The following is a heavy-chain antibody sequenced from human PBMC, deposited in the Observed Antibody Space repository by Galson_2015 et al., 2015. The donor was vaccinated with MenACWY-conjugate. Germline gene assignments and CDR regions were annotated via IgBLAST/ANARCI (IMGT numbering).Heavy chain of an antibody. Sequence: SETLSLTCAVYGGSFSAYYWSWIRQPPGKGLEWIGEINHSGSTNYNPSLKSRVTISVDTSKNQFSLKLSSVTAADTAVYYCARNRRYDILTGGGRYFDYWGQGTLVTVSS. CDR3: ARNRRYDILTGGGRYFDY. D-gene: IGHD3-9*01. CDR2: INHSGST. V-gene: IGHV4-34*01. J-gene: IGHJ4*02. CDR1: GGSFSAYY.